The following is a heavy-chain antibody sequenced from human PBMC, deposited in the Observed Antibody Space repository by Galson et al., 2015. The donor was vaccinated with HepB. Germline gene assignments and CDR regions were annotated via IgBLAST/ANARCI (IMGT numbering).Heavy chain of an antibody. J-gene: IGHJ4*02. D-gene: IGHD2-2*02. CDR2: ISAYNGNT. CDR3: ATLGYCSSTSCYSFDY. Sequence: SVKVSCKASGYTFTSYGISWVRQAPGQGLEWMGWISAYNGNTNYAQKLQGRVTMTTDTSTSTAYMELRSLRSDDTAVYYCATLGYCSSTSCYSFDYWGQGTLVTVSS. V-gene: IGHV1-18*01. CDR1: GYTFTSYG.